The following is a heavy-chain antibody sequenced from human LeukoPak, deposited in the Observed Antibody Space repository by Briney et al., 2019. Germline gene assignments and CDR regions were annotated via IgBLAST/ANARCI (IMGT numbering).Heavy chain of an antibody. CDR2: ISSSSSYI. CDR3: ARMGCSGGSCYSGGY. V-gene: IGHV3-21*01. CDR1: GFTFSSYS. Sequence: GGSLRLSCAASGFTFSSYSMNWVRQAPGKGLEWVSSISSSSSYIYYADSVKGRFTISRDNAKNSLYLQMNSLRAEDTAVYYCARMGCSGGSCYSGGYWGQGTLVTVSS. J-gene: IGHJ4*02. D-gene: IGHD2-15*01.